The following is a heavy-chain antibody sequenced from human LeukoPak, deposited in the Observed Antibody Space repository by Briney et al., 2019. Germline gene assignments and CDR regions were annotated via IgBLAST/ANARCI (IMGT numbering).Heavy chain of an antibody. V-gene: IGHV1-2*02. Sequence: ASVKVSCKASGYTFTGYYMHWVRQAPGQGLEWMGWINPNSGGTNYAQKFQGRVTMTRDTSISTAYMELSRLRSDDTAVYYCARDRSDYDILTGLDYWGQGTLVTVSS. J-gene: IGHJ4*02. D-gene: IGHD3-9*01. CDR1: GYTFTGYY. CDR3: ARDRSDYDILTGLDY. CDR2: INPNSGGT.